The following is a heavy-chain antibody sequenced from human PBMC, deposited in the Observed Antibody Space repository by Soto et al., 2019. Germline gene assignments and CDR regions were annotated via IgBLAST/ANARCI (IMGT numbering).Heavy chain of an antibody. D-gene: IGHD2-15*01. CDR1: GFTFSSYG. V-gene: IGHV3-33*01. CDR2: IWYDGSNE. CDR3: AIYQEASCLDY. Sequence: QVQLVESGGGVGQPGRSLRLSCAASGFTFSSYGMHWVRQAPGKGLEWVAVIWYDGSNEYYADSVKGRFTISRDNSKNTMYLQMNSLRAEDTVVYYCAIYQEASCLDYWGQGTLVNVSS. J-gene: IGHJ4*02.